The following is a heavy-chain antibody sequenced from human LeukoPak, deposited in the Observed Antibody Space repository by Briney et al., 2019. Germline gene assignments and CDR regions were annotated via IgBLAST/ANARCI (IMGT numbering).Heavy chain of an antibody. J-gene: IGHJ4*02. CDR2: IRHDGIDN. CDR1: GFTFSSSN. V-gene: IGHV3-30*02. D-gene: IGHD5-18*01. CDR3: AKDPGYRDF. Sequence: GGSLRLSCAASGFTFSSSNMNWVRQAPGKGLEWVAYIRHDGIDNFYEDSVKGRFTISRDNSKNTLSLQMNSLRVEDTAMYCAKDPGYRDFWGQGTLVTVSS.